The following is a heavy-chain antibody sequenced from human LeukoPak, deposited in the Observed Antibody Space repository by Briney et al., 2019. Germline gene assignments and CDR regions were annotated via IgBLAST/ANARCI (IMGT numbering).Heavy chain of an antibody. J-gene: IGHJ5*02. Sequence: ASVKVSCKTSGGTFTSYAITWVRQAPGQGLEWMGKIIPISGTTNYAQEFQGSVTFTADESTSTAYMELSSLRSEYTALYYCARKLRLGGNWFDPWGQGTLVTVSS. CDR3: ARKLRLGGNWFDP. CDR1: GGTFTSYA. CDR2: IIPISGTT. D-gene: IGHD1-26*01. V-gene: IGHV1-69*15.